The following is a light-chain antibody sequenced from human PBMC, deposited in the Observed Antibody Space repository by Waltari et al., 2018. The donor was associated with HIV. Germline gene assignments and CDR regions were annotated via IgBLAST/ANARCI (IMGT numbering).Light chain of an antibody. CDR1: GRDLRDSHS. CDR2: EVS. Sequence: QSALTQPASVSGSPGQSITISCTGTGRDLRDSHSVSWYQHHPGKAPKVIIYEVSNRPSGVSSRFSGSISGNTASLTISGLQAEDEADYFCTSYISSASPEFGGGTKVTVL. J-gene: IGLJ3*02. CDR3: TSYISSASPE. V-gene: IGLV2-14*01.